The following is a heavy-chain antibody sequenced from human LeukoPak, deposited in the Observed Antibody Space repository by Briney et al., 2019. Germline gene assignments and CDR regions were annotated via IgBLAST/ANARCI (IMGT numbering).Heavy chain of an antibody. CDR1: GFTLSNFA. J-gene: IGHJ6*02. V-gene: IGHV3-23*01. CDR3: AKDAPTIYYYYGMDV. Sequence: GGSLRLSCAASGFTLSNFAMTWVRQAPGKGLEWVSVISVSGGSTYYADSVKGRFTISRDNSKNTLYLQMNSLRAEDTAVYYCAKDAPTIYYYYGMDVWGQGTTVTVSS. CDR2: ISVSGGST. D-gene: IGHD5-24*01.